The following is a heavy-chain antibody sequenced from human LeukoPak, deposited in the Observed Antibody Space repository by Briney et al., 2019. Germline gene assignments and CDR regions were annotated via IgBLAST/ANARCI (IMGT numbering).Heavy chain of an antibody. CDR3: AKVGGYSSSWPYYFDY. CDR1: GGSISSYY. V-gene: IGHV4-59*01. D-gene: IGHD6-13*01. CDR2: IYYSGST. Sequence: SETLSLTCTVSGGSISSYYWSWIRQPPGKGLEWIGYIYYSGSTNYNPSLKSRVTISVDTSKNQFSLKMSSVTAADTAVYYCAKVGGYSSSWPYYFDYWGQGTLVTVSS. J-gene: IGHJ4*02.